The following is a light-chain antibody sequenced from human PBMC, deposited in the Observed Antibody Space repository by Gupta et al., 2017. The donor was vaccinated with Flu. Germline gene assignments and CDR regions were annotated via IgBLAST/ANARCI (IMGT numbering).Light chain of an antibody. CDR2: YDS. J-gene: IGLJ3*02. CDR1: DIGSKS. V-gene: IGLV3-21*02. CDR3: QVWDSSSNHWV. Sequence: GQTASVTGGGNDIGSKSVHWYPQKPGAAPVLLFYYDSGRPSGIPERFSGSTSGTTATLTISRVEAGDEADFYCQVWDSSSNHWVFGGGTMLTVL.